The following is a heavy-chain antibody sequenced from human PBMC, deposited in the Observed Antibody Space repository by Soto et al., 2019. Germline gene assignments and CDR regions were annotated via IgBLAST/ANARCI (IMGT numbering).Heavy chain of an antibody. CDR1: CGSISSYY. J-gene: IGHJ4*02. V-gene: IGHV4-59*01. Sequence: SENPSLTCPVSCGSISSYYLGWIRQPPGKGLEWIGYIYYSGSTNYNPSLKSRVTISVDTSKNQFSLKLSSVTAADTAVYYCARRYGGNFDYWGQGTLVTVSS. CDR2: IYYSGST. CDR3: ARRYGGNFDY. D-gene: IGHD3-16*01.